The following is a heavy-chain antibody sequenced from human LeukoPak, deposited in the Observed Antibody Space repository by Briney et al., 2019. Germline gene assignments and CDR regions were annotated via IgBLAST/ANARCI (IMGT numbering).Heavy chain of an antibody. CDR1: GFTFEDYA. CDR3: AKSDSSSWEYYFDY. D-gene: IGHD6-13*01. CDR2: ISWSSGSI. V-gene: IGHV3-9*01. Sequence: GGSLRLSCAASGFTFEDYAMHWVRQAPGKGLGWVSGISWSSGSIGYADSVKGRFTISRDNAKNSLYLQMNNLRAEDTALYYCAKSDSSSWEYYFDYWGQGTLVTVSS. J-gene: IGHJ4*02.